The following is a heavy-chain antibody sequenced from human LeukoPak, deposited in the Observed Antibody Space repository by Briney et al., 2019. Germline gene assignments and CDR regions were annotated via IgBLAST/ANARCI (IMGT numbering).Heavy chain of an antibody. Sequence: SETLSLTCTVSGGSIDSSSYYWGWIRQPPGRGLEWIGCIYHSGSTSDNPSLKSRVTISVDTSKNQFSLKLSSVTAADTAVYYCATVYVFNAIVAAWGQGTLVTVSS. CDR1: GGSIDSSSYY. CDR2: IYHSGST. D-gene: IGHD2-15*01. CDR3: ATVYVFNAIVAA. J-gene: IGHJ1*01. V-gene: IGHV4-39*07.